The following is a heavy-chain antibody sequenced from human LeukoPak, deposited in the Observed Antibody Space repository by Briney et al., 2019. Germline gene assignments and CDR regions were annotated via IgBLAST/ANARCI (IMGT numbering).Heavy chain of an antibody. CDR3: TTAVTAVVTVFDY. Sequence: SVKVSCKASGYTFTSYAISWVRQAPGQGLEWMGGIIPIFGTANYAQKFQGRVTITADESTSTAYMELSSLRSEDTAVYYCTTAVTAVVTVFDYWGQGTLVTVSS. CDR1: GYTFTSYA. J-gene: IGHJ4*02. CDR2: IIPIFGTA. D-gene: IGHD4-23*01. V-gene: IGHV1-69*13.